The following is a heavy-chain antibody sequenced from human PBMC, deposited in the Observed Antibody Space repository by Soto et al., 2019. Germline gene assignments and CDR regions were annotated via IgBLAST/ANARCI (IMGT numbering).Heavy chain of an antibody. J-gene: IGHJ4*02. V-gene: IGHV1-69*02. CDR2: TIPILGIA. CDR3: ARGSYYDSSGYYEIPFDY. Sequence: PVKIARKSSRGTVNSSTVAGARQTPGQGLEWMGRTIPILGIANYAQKFQGRVTITADKSTSTAYMELSSLRSEDTAVYYCARGSYYDSSGYYEIPFDYWGQGTLVTVSS. D-gene: IGHD3-22*01. CDR1: RGTVNSST.